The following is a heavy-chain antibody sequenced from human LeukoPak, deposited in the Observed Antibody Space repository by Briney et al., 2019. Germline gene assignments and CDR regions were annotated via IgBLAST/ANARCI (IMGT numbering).Heavy chain of an antibody. CDR3: ARVGAAVSYKTDFDY. D-gene: IGHD1-1*01. V-gene: IGHV7-4-1*02. Sequence: ASVTVSCTASGYTFTSYAMNWVRQAPGQGLEWMGWNNTNTENPTYAQGFTGRFVFSLDTSVSTAYLQISSLKAEDTAVYYCARVGAAVSYKTDFDYWGQGTLVTVSS. J-gene: IGHJ4*02. CDR2: NNTNTENP. CDR1: GYTFTSYA.